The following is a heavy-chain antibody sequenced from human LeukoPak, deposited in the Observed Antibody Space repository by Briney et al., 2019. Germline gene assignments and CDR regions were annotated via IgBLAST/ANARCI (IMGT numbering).Heavy chain of an antibody. CDR3: ARVGGITMIVVLITDAFDI. V-gene: IGHV4-39*07. J-gene: IGHJ3*02. D-gene: IGHD3-22*01. CDR1: GVSISSSSYY. Sequence: PSETLSLTCTVSGVSISSSSYYWGWIRQPPGEGLEWMGSIYYSGSTYYNPSLKSRVTISVDTSKNQFSLTLRSVTAADTAVYYCARVGGITMIVVLITDAFDIWGQGTMVTVSS. CDR2: IYYSGST.